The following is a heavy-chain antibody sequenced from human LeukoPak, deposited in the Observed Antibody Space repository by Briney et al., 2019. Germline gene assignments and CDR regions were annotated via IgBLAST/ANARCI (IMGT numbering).Heavy chain of an antibody. CDR2: IYWDDDK. CDR1: GFSLSTSGVG. V-gene: IGHV2-5*02. J-gene: IGHJ4*02. CDR3: AHYPHRNWDCTNGVCRSSFDY. D-gene: IGHD2-8*01. Sequence: SGPTLVNPTQTLTLTCTFSGFSLSTSGVGVGWIRQPPGKALEWLALIYWDDDKRYSPSLKSRLTITKDTSKNQVVLTMTNMDPVDTATYYCAHYPHRNWDCTNGVCRSSFDYWGQGTLVTVSS.